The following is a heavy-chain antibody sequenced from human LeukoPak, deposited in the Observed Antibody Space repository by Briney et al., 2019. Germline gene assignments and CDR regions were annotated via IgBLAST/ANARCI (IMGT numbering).Heavy chain of an antibody. CDR2: MNPNSGNT. J-gene: IGHJ4*02. CDR3: ARGSWGEIAGRKSFEF. CDR1: GYTFTSYD. Sequence: ASVTVSCKASGYTFTSYDINWVRQAPGQGLEWMGWMNPNSGNTDYAQKFQGRVTMTRVTSISTAYMELNNLTSEDPAVYYCARGSWGEIAGRKSFEFWGQGSLVTVSS. V-gene: IGHV1-8*01. D-gene: IGHD6-6*01.